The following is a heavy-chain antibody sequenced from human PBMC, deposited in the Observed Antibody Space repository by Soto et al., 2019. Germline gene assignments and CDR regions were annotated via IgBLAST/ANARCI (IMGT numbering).Heavy chain of an antibody. J-gene: IGHJ3*02. V-gene: IGHV4-39*01. Sequence: PSETLSLTCTVSGGSISSSSYYWGWIRQPPGKGLEWIGSIYYSGSTYYNPSLKSRVTISVDTSKNQFSLKLSSVTAADTAVYYCARQGCEGIGRGHKAFEIRGKRTMVTVS. D-gene: IGHD6-13*01. CDR2: IYYSGST. CDR1: GGSISSSSYY. CDR3: ARQGCEGIGRGHKAFEI.